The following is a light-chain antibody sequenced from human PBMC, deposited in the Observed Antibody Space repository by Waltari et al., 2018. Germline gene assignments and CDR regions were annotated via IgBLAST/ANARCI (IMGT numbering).Light chain of an antibody. Sequence: QTVVTQEPSFSVSPGGTVTLTCGLSSGSVSTSYYPSWYPQTPGQAPRTPLYNTNRRSSGVPDRFSGFILGNKAALTITGAQADDECEYYCVLYLGSGIWVFGGGTKVTVL. CDR1: SGSVSTSYY. V-gene: IGLV8-61*01. J-gene: IGLJ3*02. CDR3: VLYLGSGIWV. CDR2: NTN.